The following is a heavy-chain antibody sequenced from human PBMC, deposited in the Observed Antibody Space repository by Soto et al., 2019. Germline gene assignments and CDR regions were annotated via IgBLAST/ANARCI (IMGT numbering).Heavy chain of an antibody. CDR1: GFTFSSYG. J-gene: IGHJ4*02. Sequence: GGSLRLSCAASGFTFSSYGMHWVRQAPGKGLEWVAVIWYDGSNKYYADSVKGRFTISRDNSKNTLYLQMNSLRAEDTAVYYCARDSLTLGYGDPEYYFDYWGQGTLVTVSS. V-gene: IGHV3-33*01. CDR3: ARDSLTLGYGDPEYYFDY. D-gene: IGHD4-17*01. CDR2: IWYDGSNK.